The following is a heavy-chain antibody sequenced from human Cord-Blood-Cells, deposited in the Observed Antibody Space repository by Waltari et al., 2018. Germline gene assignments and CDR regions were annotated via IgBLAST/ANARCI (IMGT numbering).Heavy chain of an antibody. V-gene: IGHV3-33*01. CDR3: ARDGLGY. Sequence: QVQLVESGGGVVQPGRSLRLSCAASGFTFSRHGMHWVRQAPGKGLEWVAVIWYDGSNKYYADSVKGRFTISRDNSKNTLYLQMNSLRAEDTAVYYCARDGLGYWGQGTLVTVSS. CDR1: GFTFSRHG. J-gene: IGHJ4*02. CDR2: IWYDGSNK.